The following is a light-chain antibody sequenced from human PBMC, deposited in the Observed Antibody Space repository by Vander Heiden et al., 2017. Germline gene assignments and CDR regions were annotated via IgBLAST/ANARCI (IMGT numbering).Light chain of an antibody. CDR2: DAT. CDR1: QGITSA. CDR3: QQFSIYPRT. Sequence: AIQLTQSPSSLSTSVGARVTITCRASQGITSALVWYQQKPGRRPELLIYDATSLETGVPLRFSGSGSGTDFTLTISSLQPEDAATYFCQQFSIYPRTFGQGTKLEIK. V-gene: IGKV1-13*02. J-gene: IGKJ2*01.